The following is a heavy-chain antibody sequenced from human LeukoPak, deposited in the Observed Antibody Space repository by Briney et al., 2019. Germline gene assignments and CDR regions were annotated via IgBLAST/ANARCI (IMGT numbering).Heavy chain of an antibody. CDR3: ARGARGASHRVDGDTVAVVIFDY. CDR2: ISAYNGNT. D-gene: IGHD5-12*01. Sequence: ASVKVSCKASGYTFTSYGISWVRQAPGQGLEWMGWISAYNGNTNYAQKLQGRVTMTTDTFTSTAYMELRSLRSDDTAVYYCARGARGASHRVDGDTVAVVIFDYWGQGTLVTVSS. CDR1: GYTFTSYG. V-gene: IGHV1-18*01. J-gene: IGHJ4*02.